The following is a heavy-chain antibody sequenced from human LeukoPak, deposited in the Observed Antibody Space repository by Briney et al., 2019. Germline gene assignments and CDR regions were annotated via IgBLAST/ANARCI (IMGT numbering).Heavy chain of an antibody. V-gene: IGHV4-59*01. J-gene: IGHJ5*02. CDR3: ARVRYYYDSSGSQYNWFDP. D-gene: IGHD3-22*01. Sequence: SETLSLTCTVSGGSISSYYWSWIRQPPGKGLEWIGYIYYSGSTNYNPSLKSRATISVDTSKNQFSLKLSSVTAADTAVYYCARVRYYYDSSGSQYNWFDPWGQGTLVTVSS. CDR1: GGSISSYY. CDR2: IYYSGST.